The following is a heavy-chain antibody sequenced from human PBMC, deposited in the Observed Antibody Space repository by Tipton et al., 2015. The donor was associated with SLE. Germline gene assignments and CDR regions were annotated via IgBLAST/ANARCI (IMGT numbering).Heavy chain of an antibody. CDR2: IYHTGST. V-gene: IGHV4-34*01. Sequence: GLVKPSETLSLTCAVYGGSFSGYYWSWVRQPPGKGLEWIGEIYHTGSTKYNPSLKSRATMSVDTSKTQFSLKLSSLTAADTAIYYCARVVTVLATHYYDMDVWGQGTTVTVSS. D-gene: IGHD2-21*02. CDR3: ARVVTVLATHYYDMDV. J-gene: IGHJ6*02. CDR1: GGSFSGYY.